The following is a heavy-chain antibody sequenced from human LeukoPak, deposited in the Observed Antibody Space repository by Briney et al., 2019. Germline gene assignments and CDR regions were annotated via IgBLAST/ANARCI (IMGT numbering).Heavy chain of an antibody. J-gene: IGHJ4*02. V-gene: IGHV3-15*01. CDR2: IKSKSDGGTR. Sequence: GGSLRLSCAASGFTFSNYAMSWVRQAPGKGLEWVGRIKSKSDGGTRDFATPVKGRVIISRDESKNMLYLEMNSLKIEDTAVYYCTAGTGTSDFDYWGQGTLVTVSS. CDR3: TAGTGTSDFDY. D-gene: IGHD1-7*01. CDR1: GFTFSNYA.